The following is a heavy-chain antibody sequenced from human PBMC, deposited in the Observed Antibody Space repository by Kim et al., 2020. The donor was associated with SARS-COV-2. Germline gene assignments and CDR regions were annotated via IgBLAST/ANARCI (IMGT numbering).Heavy chain of an antibody. Sequence: GGSLRLSCSASGFTFSSYAMHWVRQAPGKGLEYVSAISSNGGSTYYADSVKGRFTISRDNSKNTLYLQMSSLRAEDTAVNYCVKVRRSDTAMVVVGAFDIWGQGTMGTVSS. CDR3: VKVRRSDTAMVVVGAFDI. CDR1: GFTFSSYA. CDR2: ISSNGGST. D-gene: IGHD5-18*01. J-gene: IGHJ3*02. V-gene: IGHV3-64D*09.